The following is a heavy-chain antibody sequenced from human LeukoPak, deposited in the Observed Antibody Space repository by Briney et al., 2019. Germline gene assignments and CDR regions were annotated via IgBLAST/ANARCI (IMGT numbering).Heavy chain of an antibody. V-gene: IGHV1-18*01. J-gene: IGHJ5*02. CDR2: ISAYNGNT. Sequence: RASVKVSCKAFGYTFTSYGISWVRQAPGQGLEWMGWISAYNGNTNYAQKLQGRVTMTTDTSTSTAYMELRSLRSDDTAVYYCARGWLEANILAWFDPWGQGTLVTVSS. D-gene: IGHD2-21*01. CDR1: GYTFTSYG. CDR3: ARGWLEANILAWFDP.